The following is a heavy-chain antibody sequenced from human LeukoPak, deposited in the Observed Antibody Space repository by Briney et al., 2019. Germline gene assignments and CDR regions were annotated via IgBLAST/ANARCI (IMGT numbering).Heavy chain of an antibody. Sequence: GGSLRLSCAASGFTFNDYYMSWIRQAPGKGLEWVSYISSSGSTIYYADSVKGRFTISRDNAKNSLYLQMNSLRAEDTAVYYCARGRGYGCSSTSCYYYYMDVWGKGTTVTVSS. V-gene: IGHV3-11*04. CDR3: ARGRGYGCSSTSCYYYYMDV. CDR2: ISSSGSTI. CDR1: GFTFNDYY. D-gene: IGHD2-2*01. J-gene: IGHJ6*03.